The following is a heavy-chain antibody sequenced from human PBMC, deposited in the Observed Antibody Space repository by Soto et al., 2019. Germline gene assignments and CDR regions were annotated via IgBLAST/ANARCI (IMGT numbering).Heavy chain of an antibody. Sequence: GGSLRLSCAASGFTFSSYGMHWVRQAPGKGLEWVAVISYDGSNKYYADSVKGRFTISRDNSKNTLYLQMNSLRAEDTAVYYCAEDLGGAPGRIAVAVGGMDVWGQGTTVTVSS. CDR2: ISYDGSNK. CDR3: AEDLGGAPGRIAVAVGGMDV. CDR1: GFTFSSYG. J-gene: IGHJ6*02. D-gene: IGHD6-19*01. V-gene: IGHV3-30*18.